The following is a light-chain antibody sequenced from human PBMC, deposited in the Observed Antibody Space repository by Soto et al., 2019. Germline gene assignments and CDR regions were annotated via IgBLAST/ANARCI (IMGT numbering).Light chain of an antibody. CDR3: QQSYSTFCT. V-gene: IGKV1-39*01. CDR1: QSISSY. Sequence: DIQMTQSPSSLSASVGDRVTITCRASQSISSYLNWYQQKPGKAPKLLIYAASSLQSGVPSRFSGSGSGTDFTLTISSLQPEYFATYYCQQSYSTFCTFGQGTKLEIK. J-gene: IGKJ2*02. CDR2: AAS.